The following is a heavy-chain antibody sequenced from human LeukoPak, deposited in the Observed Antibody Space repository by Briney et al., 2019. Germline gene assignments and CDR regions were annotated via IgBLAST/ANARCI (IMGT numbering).Heavy chain of an antibody. CDR2: FDPEDGET. D-gene: IGHD5-18*01. CDR3: ASIPRYSYIPDL. J-gene: IGHJ2*01. CDR1: GYTLTELS. Sequence: GASVKVSCKVSGYTLTELSMHWVRQAPGKGLGWMGGFDPEDGETIYAQKFQGRVTMTEDTSTDTAYMELSSLRSEDTAVYYCASIPRYSYIPDLWGRGTLVTVSS. V-gene: IGHV1-24*01.